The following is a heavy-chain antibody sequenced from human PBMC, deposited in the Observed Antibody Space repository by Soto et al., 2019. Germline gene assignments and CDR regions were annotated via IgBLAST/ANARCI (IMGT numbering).Heavy chain of an antibody. CDR3: AKDIRIGGAARSGAFDI. V-gene: IGHV3-9*01. CDR2: ISWNSGSI. D-gene: IGHD6-6*01. Sequence: VQLVESGGGLVQPGRSLRLSCAASGFTFDDYAMHWVRQAPGKGLEWVSGISWNSGSIGYADYVKGRFTISRDNAKNSLYMQMNSLRAEDTALYYCAKDIRIGGAARSGAFDIWGQGTMVTVSS. J-gene: IGHJ3*02. CDR1: GFTFDDYA.